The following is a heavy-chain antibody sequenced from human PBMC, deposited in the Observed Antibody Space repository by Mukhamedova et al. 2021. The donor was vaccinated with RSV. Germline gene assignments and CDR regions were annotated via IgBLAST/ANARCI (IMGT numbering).Heavy chain of an antibody. CDR3: TRHDPSSCEYYFDY. J-gene: IGHJ4*02. V-gene: IGHV3-73*01. Sequence: ADSYATAYAASLKGRFTIFRDDSKNTAYLQMNSLKTEDTAVYFCTRHDPSSCEYYFDYWGQGTLVTVSS. CDR2: ADSYAT. D-gene: IGHD6-13*01.